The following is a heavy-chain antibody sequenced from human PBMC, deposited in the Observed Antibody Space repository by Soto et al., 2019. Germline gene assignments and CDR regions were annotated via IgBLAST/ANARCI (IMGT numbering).Heavy chain of an antibody. J-gene: IGHJ4*02. CDR1: GGTFSSYA. CDR3: TSTGCGYYKYYFDY. Sequence: QVQLVQSGAEVKKPGSSVKVSCKASGGTFSSYAISWVRQAPGQGLEWMGGIIPIFGTANYAQKFQGRVTITADESTSTAYMELRSMRSEDTAVYYCTSTGCGYYKYYFDYWGQGTLDTVYS. D-gene: IGHD3-22*01. CDR2: IIPIFGTA. V-gene: IGHV1-69*01.